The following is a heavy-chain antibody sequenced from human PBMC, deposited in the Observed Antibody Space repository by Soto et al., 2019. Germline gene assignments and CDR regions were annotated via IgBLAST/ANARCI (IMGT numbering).Heavy chain of an antibody. V-gene: IGHV4-34*01. D-gene: IGHD6-13*01. CDR3: ARGGGSSWYHYYYGMDV. J-gene: IGHJ6*02. CDR2: INHSGST. Sequence: SETLSLTCAVYGGSFSGYYWSWIRQPPGKGLGWIGEINHSGSTNYNPSLKSRVTISVDTSKNQFSLKLSSVTAADTAVYYCARGGGSSWYHYYYGMDVWGQGTTVTVSS. CDR1: GGSFSGYY.